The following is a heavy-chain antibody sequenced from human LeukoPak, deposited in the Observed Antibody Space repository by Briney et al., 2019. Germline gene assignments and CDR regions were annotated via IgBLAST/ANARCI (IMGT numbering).Heavy chain of an antibody. V-gene: IGHV4-39*01. Sequence: SETLSLTCTVSGGSIRSSYYYWGWIRQPPGKGLEWIGSNSGSTYYNPSLKSRVTISADTSKNQFSLKLNSVTAADTAVYYCARHYGPWGQGTLVTVSS. J-gene: IGHJ5*02. CDR3: ARHYGP. CDR2: NSGST. CDR1: GGSIRSSYYY. D-gene: IGHD3-10*01.